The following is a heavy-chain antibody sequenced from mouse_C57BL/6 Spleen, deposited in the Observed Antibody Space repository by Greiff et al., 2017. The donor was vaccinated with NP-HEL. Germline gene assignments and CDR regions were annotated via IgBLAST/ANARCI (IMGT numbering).Heavy chain of an antibody. Sequence: QVQLQQSGPGLVQPSQSLSITCTVSGFSLPSYGVHWVRQSPGKGLEWLGVIWSGGSTDYTAAFISRLSISKDNSKSQVFFKMNSLQADDTAIYYCARMGLRYFDVWGTGTTVTVSS. J-gene: IGHJ1*03. CDR3: ARMGLRYFDV. V-gene: IGHV2-2*01. D-gene: IGHD2-4*01. CDR1: GFSLPSYG. CDR2: IWSGGST.